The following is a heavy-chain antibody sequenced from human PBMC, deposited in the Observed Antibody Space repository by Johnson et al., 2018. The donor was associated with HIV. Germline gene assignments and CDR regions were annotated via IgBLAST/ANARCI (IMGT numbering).Heavy chain of an antibody. CDR1: GFTVSSNY. J-gene: IGHJ3*02. D-gene: IGHD3-22*01. V-gene: IGHV3-13*01. CDR3: ARGSSYYYDSSGYAFDI. Sequence: VQLVESGGGLVQPGGSLRLSCAASGFTVSSNYMIWVRQAPGKGLEWVSAIGTAGDTYYPGSVQGRFTISRENAKNSLYLQMNSLRAGDTAVYYCARGSSYYYDSSGYAFDIWGQGTMVTVSS. CDR2: IGTAGDT.